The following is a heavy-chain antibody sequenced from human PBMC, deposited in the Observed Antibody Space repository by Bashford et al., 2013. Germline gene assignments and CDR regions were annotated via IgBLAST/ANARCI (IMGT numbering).Heavy chain of an antibody. CDR3: ARETPRGYSYGPLAVDY. J-gene: IGHJ4*02. CDR2: IWYDGSNK. V-gene: IGHV3-33*01. CDR1: GFTFSSYG. Sequence: GGSVRLSCAASGFTFSSYGMHWVRPGSRQGAWSGWAVIWYDGSNKYYADSVKGRFTISRDNSKNTAYLQMNSLRAEDTAVYYCARETPRGYSYGPLAVDYWGQGTLVTVSS. D-gene: IGHD5-18*01.